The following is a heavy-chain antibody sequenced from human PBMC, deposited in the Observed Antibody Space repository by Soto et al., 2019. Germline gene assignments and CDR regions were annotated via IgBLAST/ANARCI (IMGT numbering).Heavy chain of an antibody. Sequence: EVQLVESGGGLVKPGGSLRLSCAASGFTFSNAWMNWVRQAPGKGLEWVGRIKSKTDGGTTDYAAPVKGRFTISRDDSKNTLYLQMNSLKTEDTAVYYCTTDRREEYYYYGMDVWGQGTTVTVSS. V-gene: IGHV3-15*07. CDR3: TTDRREEYYYYGMDV. CDR1: GFTFSNAW. J-gene: IGHJ6*02. CDR2: IKSKTDGGTT.